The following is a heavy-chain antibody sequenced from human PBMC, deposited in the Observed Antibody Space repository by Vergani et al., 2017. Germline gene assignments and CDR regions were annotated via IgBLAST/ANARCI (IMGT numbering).Heavy chain of an antibody. V-gene: IGHV3-73*01. Sequence: EVQRVESGGGLVQPGGPRKLSCAASGSTSSGSAMHWVRQAPGNGREGVGRIRSKANSYATAYAASVKGRFTISRDDSKNTAYLQMNSLKTEDTAVYYCTTTGYSYSYYGMDVWGQGTTVTVSS. J-gene: IGHJ6*02. D-gene: IGHD3-9*01. CDR2: IRSKANSYAT. CDR1: GSTSSGSA. CDR3: TTTGYSYSYYGMDV.